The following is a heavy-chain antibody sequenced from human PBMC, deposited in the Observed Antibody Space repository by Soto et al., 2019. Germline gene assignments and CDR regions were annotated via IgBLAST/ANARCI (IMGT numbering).Heavy chain of an antibody. Sequence: SETLSLTCSVSGVSISSYFWSWIRQAPGRGLEWIGYTYHRGSTNYSPSLKSRVAISLXXXXXXFXLXVXXXTAAXTAVYYCARVGGYHGPLDYWGQGTPVAVSS. CDR3: ARVGGYHGPLDY. CDR1: GVSISSYF. J-gene: IGHJ4*02. CDR2: TYHRGST. D-gene: IGHD6-25*01. V-gene: IGHV4-59*01.